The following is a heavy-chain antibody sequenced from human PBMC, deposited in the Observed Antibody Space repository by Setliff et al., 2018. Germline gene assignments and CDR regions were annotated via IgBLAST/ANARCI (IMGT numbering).Heavy chain of an antibody. Sequence: LSLTCAVYGGSFSSFYWSWIRQPPGKGLEWIGEINHSGTTTYNPSLKSRVTISVDTSRKQFSLRLTSVTAADTAVYYCAKLGPLDLTGDWAFDNWGQGTLVTVSS. J-gene: IGHJ4*02. CDR1: GGSFSSFY. CDR2: INHSGTT. CDR3: AKLGPLDLTGDWAFDN. D-gene: IGHD7-27*01. V-gene: IGHV4-34*01.